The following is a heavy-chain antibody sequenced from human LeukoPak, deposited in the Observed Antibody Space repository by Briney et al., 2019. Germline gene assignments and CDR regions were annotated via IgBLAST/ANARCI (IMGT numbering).Heavy chain of an antibody. V-gene: IGHV4-30-2*01. J-gene: IGHJ4*02. CDR3: ASGWGSEGYFDY. D-gene: IGHD3-16*01. CDR2: IYHSGST. Sequence: PSETLSLTCAVSGGSISSGGYSWSWIRQPPGKGLEWIGYIYHSGSTYYNPSLKSRVTISVDRSKNQFSLKLSSVTAADTAVYYCASGWGSEGYFDYWGQGTLVTVSS. CDR1: GGSISSGGYS.